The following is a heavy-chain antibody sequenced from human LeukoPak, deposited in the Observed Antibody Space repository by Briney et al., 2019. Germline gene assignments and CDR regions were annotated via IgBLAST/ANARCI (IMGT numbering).Heavy chain of an antibody. CDR1: GGSFSGYY. D-gene: IGHD2-2*01. CDR3: ARSRVLWLYIDY. CDR2: INHSGST. J-gene: IGHJ4*02. V-gene: IGHV4-34*01. Sequence: SETLSLTCAVYGGSFSGYYWSWIRQPPGKGLEWIGEINHSGSTNYNPSLKSRVSISVDTSKNQFSLKLSSVTAADTAVYYCARSRVLWLYIDYWGQGTLVTVSS.